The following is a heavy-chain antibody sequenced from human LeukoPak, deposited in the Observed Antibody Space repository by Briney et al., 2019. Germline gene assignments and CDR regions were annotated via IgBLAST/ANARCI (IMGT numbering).Heavy chain of an antibody. CDR2: ISSNAYST. V-gene: IGHV3-23*01. J-gene: IGHJ4*02. D-gene: IGHD3-16*01. Sequence: GGSLRLSCAASGFTFSTNAMSWVRQAPGKGLEWVAAISSNAYSTYYADSVKGRFTISRDNSKNTLFLQMNSLRADDTAIYYCAKHVGAYYFDYWGQGTLVTVSS. CDR1: GFTFSTNA. CDR3: AKHVGAYYFDY.